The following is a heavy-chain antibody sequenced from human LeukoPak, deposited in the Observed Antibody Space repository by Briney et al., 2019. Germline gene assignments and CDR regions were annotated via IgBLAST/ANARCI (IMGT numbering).Heavy chain of an antibody. J-gene: IGHJ4*02. CDR1: GGSFSGYY. Sequence: SETLSLTCAVYGGSFSGYYWSWIRQPPGKGLEWIGEINHSGSTNYNPSLKSRVTISVDTSKNQFSLKLSSVTAADTAVYYCARLSPHLTTVTTDDYWGQGTLVTVSS. D-gene: IGHD4-4*01. CDR2: INHSGST. V-gene: IGHV4-34*01. CDR3: ARLSPHLTTVTTDDY.